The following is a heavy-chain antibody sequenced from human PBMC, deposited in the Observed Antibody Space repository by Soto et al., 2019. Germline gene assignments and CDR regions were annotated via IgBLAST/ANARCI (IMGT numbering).Heavy chain of an antibody. CDR3: VRTYYSSSWFPFDR. D-gene: IGHD6-13*01. V-gene: IGHV3-11*01. CDR1: GFDVGDYY. J-gene: IGHJ4*02. CDR2: IDSGDGTT. Sequence: XGSLRLTCTGSGFDVGDYYKSWIRQAPGKGLEWVSYIDSGDGTTYYTDSVKGRFTISRDNAKKTVYLQMSSLRVEDTALYYCVRTYYSSSWFPFDRWGQGTLVTVSS.